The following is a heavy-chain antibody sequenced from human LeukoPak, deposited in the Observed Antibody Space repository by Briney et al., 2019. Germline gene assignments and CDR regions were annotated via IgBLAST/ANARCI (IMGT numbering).Heavy chain of an antibody. D-gene: IGHD6-13*01. CDR3: ARDYGYTPDY. CDR1: GFTFSSYG. J-gene: IGHJ4*02. Sequence: PGGSLRLSCAASGFTFSSYGIHWVRQAPGKGLEWVAVIWYDGSKKHYVDSVKGRFTISRDDSKNTVYLQMNSLRAEDTAVYYCARDYGYTPDYWGQGTLVTVSS. CDR2: IWYDGSKK. V-gene: IGHV3-33*08.